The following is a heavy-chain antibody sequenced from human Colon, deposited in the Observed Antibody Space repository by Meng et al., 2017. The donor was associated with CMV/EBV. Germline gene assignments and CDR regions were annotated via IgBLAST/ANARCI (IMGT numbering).Heavy chain of an antibody. V-gene: IGHV3-21*01. CDR2: ISSDSKYI. CDR1: GFIFSDYT. Sequence: GESLKISCEASGFIFSDYTMNWVRQAPGKGLEWVAFISSDSKYIYYSDSVKGRFTISRDNSEKSVYLHMNSVRADDTAVYYCVKLGYCSSLSCQKSYFYGLDVWGQGTTVTVSS. J-gene: IGHJ6*02. CDR3: VKLGYCSSLSCQKSYFYGLDV. D-gene: IGHD2-2*01.